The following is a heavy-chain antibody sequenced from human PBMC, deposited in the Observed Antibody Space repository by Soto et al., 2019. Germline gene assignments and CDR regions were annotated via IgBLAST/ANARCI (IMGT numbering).Heavy chain of an antibody. CDR3: ARKVRGYCSGGSCYHYYYYMDV. D-gene: IGHD2-15*01. V-gene: IGHV3-74*01. Sequence: EVQLVESGGGLVQPGGSLRLTCAASGFTFSSYWMHWVRQAPGKGLVWVSRINSDGSSKSYADSVKGRFTISIDNAKNTLYLQMNSLRAEDTAVYYCARKVRGYCSGGSCYHYYYYMDVWGKGTTVTVSS. CDR1: GFTFSSYW. CDR2: INSDGSSK. J-gene: IGHJ6*03.